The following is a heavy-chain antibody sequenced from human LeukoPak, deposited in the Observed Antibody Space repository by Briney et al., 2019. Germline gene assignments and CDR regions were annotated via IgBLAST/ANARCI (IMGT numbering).Heavy chain of an antibody. J-gene: IGHJ1*01. D-gene: IGHD5-12*01. CDR2: INPSGGST. CDR3: ARATGYASSYFQH. CDR1: GYTFTNYY. V-gene: IGHV1-46*01. Sequence: ASVKVSCKASGYTFTNYYMHWVRQAPGQGLEWMGIINPSGGSTSYAQKLQGRVTMTRDMSTTTVYMELNSLRSEDTAVYYCARATGYASSYFQHWGQGTLVTVSS.